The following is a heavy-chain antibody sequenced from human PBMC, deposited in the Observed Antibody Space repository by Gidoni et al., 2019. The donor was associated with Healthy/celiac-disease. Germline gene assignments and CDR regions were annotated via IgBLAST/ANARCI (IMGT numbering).Heavy chain of an antibody. J-gene: IGHJ4*02. D-gene: IGHD2-15*01. CDR1: GYTFTSYA. Sequence: QVQLVQSGAEVKKPGASVKGSCKASGYTFTSYAMHWVRQAPGQRLEWMAWINAGNGNTKYSQKCQGRVTITRDTSASTAYMELSSLRSEDTAVYYCARGVVVVAATLPHYYFDYWGQGTLVTVSS. CDR2: INAGNGNT. CDR3: ARGVVVVAATLPHYYFDY. V-gene: IGHV1-3*01.